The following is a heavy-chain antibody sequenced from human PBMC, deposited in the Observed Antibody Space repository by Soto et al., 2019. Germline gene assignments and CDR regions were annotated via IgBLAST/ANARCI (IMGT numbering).Heavy chain of an antibody. J-gene: IGHJ5*02. D-gene: IGHD5-18*01. CDR1: GGSVSSGDYY. Sequence: SEPLSLTCTVSGGSVSSGDYYWSWIRHPHGKGLEWIGYIYYSGSTNYNPPLKSRVSISLDTSKNQFSLRLTSVTAADTAVYYWERAPEDTYLIKGFDPWGQGTVVTVSS. CDR2: IYYSGST. CDR3: ERAPEDTYLIKGFDP. V-gene: IGHV4-61*08.